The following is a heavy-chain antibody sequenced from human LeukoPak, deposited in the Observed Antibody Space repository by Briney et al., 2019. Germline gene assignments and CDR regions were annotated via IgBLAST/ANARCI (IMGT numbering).Heavy chain of an antibody. CDR1: GFTFSDAW. V-gene: IGHV3-15*01. CDR2: IKSKIDGGTI. CDR3: ARDTAAAGTNWFDP. Sequence: GGSLTLSCVASGFTFSDAWMSWVRQAPGKGLEWVGRIKSKIDGGTIDYGAPVKGRFTISRDNARNSLYLQMNSLRAEDTAVYYCARDTAAAGTNWFDPWGQGTLVTVSS. D-gene: IGHD6-13*01. J-gene: IGHJ5*02.